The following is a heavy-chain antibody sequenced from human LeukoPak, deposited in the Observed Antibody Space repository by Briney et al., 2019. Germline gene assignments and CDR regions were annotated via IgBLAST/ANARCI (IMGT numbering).Heavy chain of an antibody. J-gene: IGHJ3*02. D-gene: IGHD3-22*01. Sequence: GGSLRLSCAASGFTFSSYAMSWVRQAPGKGLEWVSSISSSSSYIYYADSVKGRFTISRDNAKNSLYLQMNSLRAEDTAVYYCARDGGSGYYQDAFDIWGQGTMVTVSS. CDR1: GFTFSSYA. V-gene: IGHV3-21*01. CDR2: ISSSSSYI. CDR3: ARDGGSGYYQDAFDI.